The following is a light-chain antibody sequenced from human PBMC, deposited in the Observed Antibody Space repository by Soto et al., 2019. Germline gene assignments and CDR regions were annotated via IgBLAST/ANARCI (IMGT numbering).Light chain of an antibody. CDR2: LGS. Sequence: LVMIQSPLSLPVTPGEPASISCRSSQSLLHSNGKNYLDWYLQKPGQSPRLLIYLGSNRASGVPDRFSGSGSGTDFTLTISRVEAEDVGVYYCMQALDTRTFGQGTKVEIK. CDR1: QSLLHSNGKNY. V-gene: IGKV2-28*01. J-gene: IGKJ1*01. CDR3: MQALDTRT.